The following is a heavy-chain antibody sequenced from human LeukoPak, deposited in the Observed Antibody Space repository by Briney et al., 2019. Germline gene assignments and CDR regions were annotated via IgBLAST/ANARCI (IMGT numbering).Heavy chain of an antibody. CDR1: GFTFSTYG. CDR2: IRNDGSNK. V-gene: IGHV3-30*02. Sequence: GGSLRLSCAASGFTFSTYGMHWVRQAPGKGLEWVAFIRNDGSNKYYADSVKGRFTISRDNSKNTLYLQMNSLRAEDTAVYYCAKVMRELLGSPFDYWGQGTLVTVSS. D-gene: IGHD1-26*01. CDR3: AKVMRELLGSPFDY. J-gene: IGHJ4*02.